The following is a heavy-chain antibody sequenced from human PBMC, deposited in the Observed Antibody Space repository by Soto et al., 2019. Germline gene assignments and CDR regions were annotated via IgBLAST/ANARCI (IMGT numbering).Heavy chain of an antibody. Sequence: QVQLVESGGGVVQPGRSLRLSCAASGFTFSSYGMHWVRQAPGKGLEWVTVISYDGSNKYYADSVKGRFTISRDNSKNTLYLQMNSLRAEDTAVYYCAKEGIAVAGYWYFDLWGRGTLVTVSS. J-gene: IGHJ2*01. CDR1: GFTFSSYG. D-gene: IGHD6-19*01. CDR3: AKEGIAVAGYWYFDL. CDR2: ISYDGSNK. V-gene: IGHV3-30*18.